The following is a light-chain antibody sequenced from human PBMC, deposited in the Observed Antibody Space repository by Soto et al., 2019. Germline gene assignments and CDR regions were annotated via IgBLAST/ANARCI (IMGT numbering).Light chain of an antibody. CDR1: QGISSW. J-gene: IGKJ2*01. Sequence: DIQMTQSPSPVSASVGDSVTITCRASQGISSWLAGYQQQPGKAPKLLIYAASSLQSGVPSRFRGSGSGTNFTITIRSLQAEDFAAYYWQQANSFPYTFGQGPKPEIK. CDR3: QQANSFPYT. CDR2: AAS. V-gene: IGKV1D-12*01.